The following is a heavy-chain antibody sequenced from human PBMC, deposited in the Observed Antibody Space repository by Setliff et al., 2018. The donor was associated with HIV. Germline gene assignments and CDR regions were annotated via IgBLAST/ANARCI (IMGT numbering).Heavy chain of an antibody. J-gene: IGHJ3*02. D-gene: IGHD3-10*01. Sequence: PGESLKISCETSGYSFTTHWIGWVRQMPGKGLEWMGVIYPGDSHTTYSPSFQGQVTISADKSISTAYLQWSTLKASDTAMYYCARHLGITTLRGAGAFDIWGQGTMVTVSS. V-gene: IGHV5-51*01. CDR3: ARHLGITTLRGAGAFDI. CDR2: IYPGDSHT. CDR1: GYSFTTHW.